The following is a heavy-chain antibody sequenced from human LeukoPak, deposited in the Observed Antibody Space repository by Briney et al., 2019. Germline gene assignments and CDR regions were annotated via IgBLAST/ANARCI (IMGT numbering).Heavy chain of an antibody. J-gene: IGHJ4*02. CDR2: IIPIFGTA. D-gene: IGHD6-13*01. Sequence: SVKVSCKASGGTFSSYAISWVRQAPGQGLEWMGRIIPIFGTANYAQKFPGSVTNTTDESTSTAFMELSSLRSHDTAGYFFPSVAGAGYFDYWGQGTLVTVSS. V-gene: IGHV1-69*05. CDR3: PSVAGAGYFDY. CDR1: GGTFSSYA.